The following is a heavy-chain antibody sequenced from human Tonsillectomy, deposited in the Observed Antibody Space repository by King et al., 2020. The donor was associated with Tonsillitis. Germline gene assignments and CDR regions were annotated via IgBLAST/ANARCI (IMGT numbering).Heavy chain of an antibody. CDR3: TTDQTIITLRDVIAFDY. D-gene: IGHD3-16*02. Sequence: DVQLVESGGGLVKPGGSLRLSCAASGFTFSNAWMNWVRQAPGKGLEWVGRINSRTDGGTTDYGAPVKGRFTISRDAYKSTRYLQMNSLKTADTAVYYCTTDQTIITLRDVIAFDYWGQGTLVTVSS. CDR1: GFTFSNAW. CDR2: INSRTDGGTT. V-gene: IGHV3-15*07. J-gene: IGHJ4*02.